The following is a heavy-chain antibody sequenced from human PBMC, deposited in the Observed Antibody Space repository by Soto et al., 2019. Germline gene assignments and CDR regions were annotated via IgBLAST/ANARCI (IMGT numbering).Heavy chain of an antibody. CDR3: AKGVYYYDSSGYLGY. V-gene: IGHV3-30*18. J-gene: IGHJ4*02. CDR1: GFTFSSYG. D-gene: IGHD3-22*01. Sequence: GGSLRLSCAASGFTFSSYGMHWVRQAPGKGLEWVAVISYDGSNKYYADSVKGRFTISRDNSKNTLYLQMNSLRAEDTAVYYCAKGVYYYDSSGYLGYWGQGPLVTVSS. CDR2: ISYDGSNK.